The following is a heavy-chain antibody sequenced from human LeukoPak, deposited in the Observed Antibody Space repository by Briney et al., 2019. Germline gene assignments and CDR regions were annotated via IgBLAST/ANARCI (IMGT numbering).Heavy chain of an antibody. CDR1: GASISSSNYY. J-gene: IGHJ4*02. V-gene: IGHV4-39*01. CDR2: INYSGST. CDR3: ARHPDLDY. Sequence: SETLSLTCTVTGASISSSNYYWGWIRQPPGKGLEWIASINYSGSTYYNPSLKSRVTISVDTSKNQFSLKLSSMTAADTAVYYCARHPDLDYWGQGILVTVSS.